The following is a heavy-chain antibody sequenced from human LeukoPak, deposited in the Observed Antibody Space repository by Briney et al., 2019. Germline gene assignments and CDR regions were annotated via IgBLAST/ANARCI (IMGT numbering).Heavy chain of an antibody. V-gene: IGHV3-7*01. CDR3: ARDVYSSGWYLMNYYYYYYMDV. Sequence: PGGSLRLSCAASAFTFSSYWMSWVRQAPGKGLEWVANIKQDGSEKYYVDSVKGRFTISRDNAKNSLYLQMNSLRAEDTAVYYCARDVYSSGWYLMNYYYYYYMDVWGKGTTVTVSS. CDR2: IKQDGSEK. CDR1: AFTFSSYW. D-gene: IGHD6-19*01. J-gene: IGHJ6*03.